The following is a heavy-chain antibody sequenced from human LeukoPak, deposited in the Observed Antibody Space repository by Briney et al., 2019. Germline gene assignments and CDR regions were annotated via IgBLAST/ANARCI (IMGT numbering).Heavy chain of an antibody. J-gene: IGHJ4*02. CDR2: INSDGSDI. CDR3: VRGGSFDGSRYYPDY. Sequence: GGSLRLSWVASGFMSSLYWIAWIRQSPGQGLQFVANINSDGSDINYVDSVKGRFTISRDNAKNSLYLQMISQRAEDTAVYYCVRGGSFDGSRYYPDYWGKGTLVTVSS. D-gene: IGHD3-22*01. V-gene: IGHV3-7*01. CDR1: GFMSSLYW.